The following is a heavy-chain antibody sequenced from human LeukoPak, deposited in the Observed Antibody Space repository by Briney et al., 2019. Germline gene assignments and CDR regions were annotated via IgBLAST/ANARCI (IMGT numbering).Heavy chain of an antibody. V-gene: IGHV3-64*01. CDR2: ISSNGGST. CDR1: GFTFSSYA. Sequence: GGSLRLSCAASGFTFSSYAMHWVRQAPGKGLEYVSAISSNGGSTYYANSVKGRFTISRDNSKNTLYLQMGSLRAEDMAVYYCARVSWGVKPDYWGQGTLVTVSS. CDR3: ARVSWGVKPDY. J-gene: IGHJ4*02. D-gene: IGHD3-10*01.